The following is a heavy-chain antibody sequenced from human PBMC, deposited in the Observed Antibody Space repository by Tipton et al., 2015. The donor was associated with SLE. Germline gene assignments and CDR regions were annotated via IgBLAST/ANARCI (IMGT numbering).Heavy chain of an antibody. D-gene: IGHD3-22*01. J-gene: IGHJ3*02. Sequence: GLVKPSETLSLTCTVSGGSISSSSYYWGWIRQPPGKGLEWIGSIYYSGSTYYNPSLKSRVTISVDTSKNQFSLKLSSVTAADTAVYYCARDKGRRGTMIVPSGAFDIWGQGTMVTVSS. CDR3: ARDKGRRGTMIVPSGAFDI. CDR2: IYYSGST. V-gene: IGHV4-39*07. CDR1: GGSISSSSYY.